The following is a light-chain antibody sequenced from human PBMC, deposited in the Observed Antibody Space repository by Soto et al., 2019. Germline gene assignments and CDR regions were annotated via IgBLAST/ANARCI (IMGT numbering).Light chain of an antibody. CDR2: GAS. J-gene: IGKJ1*01. CDR1: QSVSSN. Sequence: EIVMTQSPATLSVSPGERATLSCRASQSVSSNLAWYQQKPGQAPRLLIYGASTRATGIPARFSGSGSGTEFTLTFSSLQSEDFAVYYCQQYNNWPFPSWTFGQGTKVEIK. V-gene: IGKV3-15*01. CDR3: QQYNNWPFPSWT.